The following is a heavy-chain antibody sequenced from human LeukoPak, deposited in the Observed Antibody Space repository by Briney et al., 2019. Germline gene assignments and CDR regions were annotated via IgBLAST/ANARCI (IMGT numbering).Heavy chain of an antibody. CDR3: AKSGDYLWDY. V-gene: IGHV4-59*12. J-gene: IGHJ4*02. D-gene: IGHD3-16*01. Sequence: PSETLSLTCTVSGGSISSYYWSWIRQPPGKGLEWIGYIYYSGSTNYNPSLKSRVTMSIDKSNNQFSLNLNSVTAADTAVYYCAKSGDYLWDYWGQGTLVTVSS. CDR1: GGSISSYY. CDR2: IYYSGST.